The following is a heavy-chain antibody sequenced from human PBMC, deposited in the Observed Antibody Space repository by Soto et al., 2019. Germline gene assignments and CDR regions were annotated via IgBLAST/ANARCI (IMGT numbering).Heavy chain of an antibody. Sequence: QVQLVESGGDLVRPGGSLSLSCAASGFIFSDFYMTWIRQAPGKGLEWVSSIGYSDTTIYYADSVKGRFTISRDNAKNSLYLQMNRLRAEDKDVYYCASHRRIVATTFDYWGPGTLVTVSS. CDR3: ASHRRIVATTFDY. D-gene: IGHD5-12*01. CDR1: GFIFSDFY. CDR2: IGYSDTTI. J-gene: IGHJ4*02. V-gene: IGHV3-11*01.